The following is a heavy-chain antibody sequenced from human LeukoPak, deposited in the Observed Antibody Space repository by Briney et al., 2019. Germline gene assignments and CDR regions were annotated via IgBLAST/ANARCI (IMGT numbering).Heavy chain of an antibody. CDR2: TYYRSKRYN. V-gene: IGHV6-1*01. Sequence: SQTLSLTCAISGDSVSSNSAAWNWIRQSPSRGLEWLGRTYYRSKRYNDYAVSVKSRITINPDTSKNQFSLRLNSVTPEDTAVYYCASGGSYGDDAFDIWGQGTMVTVSS. CDR3: ASGGSYGDDAFDI. D-gene: IGHD5-18*01. J-gene: IGHJ3*02. CDR1: GDSVSSNSAA.